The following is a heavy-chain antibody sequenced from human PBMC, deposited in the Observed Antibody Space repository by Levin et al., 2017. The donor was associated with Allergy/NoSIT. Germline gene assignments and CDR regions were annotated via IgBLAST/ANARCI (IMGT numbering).Heavy chain of an antibody. V-gene: IGHV3-30*18. D-gene: IGHD6-13*01. CDR1: GFTFSSYG. J-gene: IGHJ4*02. Sequence: PGGSLRLSCAASGFTFSSYGMHWVRQAPGKGLEWVAVIASDGRDKKSADSVKGRFTISRDNSKKILYLQMNSLKTEDTAVYYCAKDGSIAAAKYSFDSWGQGTLVTVSS. CDR3: AKDGSIAAAKYSFDS. CDR2: IASDGRDK.